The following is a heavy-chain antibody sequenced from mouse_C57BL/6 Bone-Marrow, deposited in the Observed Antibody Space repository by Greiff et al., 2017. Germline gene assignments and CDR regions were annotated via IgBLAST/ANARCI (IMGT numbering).Heavy chain of an antibody. J-gene: IGHJ1*03. V-gene: IGHV7-3*01. CDR3: ARSLRRYFDV. CDR2: IRNKANGYTT. D-gene: IGHD1-1*01. Sequence: EVKLVESGGGLVQPGGSLSLSCAASGFTFTDYYMSWVRQPPGKALEWLGFIRNKANGYTTEYSASVKGRFTIYRDNSQSILSLQMNALRAEDSATYYCARSLRRYFDVWGTGTTVTVSS. CDR1: GFTFTDYY.